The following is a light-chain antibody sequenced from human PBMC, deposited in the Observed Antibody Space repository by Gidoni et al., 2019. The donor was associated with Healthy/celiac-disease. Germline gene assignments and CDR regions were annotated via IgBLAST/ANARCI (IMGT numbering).Light chain of an antibody. CDR1: QSVSSN. CDR3: QQYNNWPFT. CDR2: GAS. J-gene: IGKJ3*01. V-gene: IGKV3-15*01. Sequence: VMTQSPATLSVSPGERATLSCRASQSVSSNLAWYQQKPGQAPRLLIYGASTRATGIPARFSGSGSGTECTLTISSLQSEDFAVYYCQQYNNWPFTFGPGTKVDIK.